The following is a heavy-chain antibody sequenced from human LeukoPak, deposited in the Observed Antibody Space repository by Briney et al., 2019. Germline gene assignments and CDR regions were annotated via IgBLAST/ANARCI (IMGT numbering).Heavy chain of an antibody. Sequence: SETLSLTCTVSGGSISSYYWSWIRQPPGKGLEWIGEINHSGSTNYNPSLKSRVTISVDTSKNQFSLKLSSVTAADTAVYYCARGSSSWYDHFGYWGQGTLVTVSS. V-gene: IGHV4-34*01. CDR2: INHSGST. J-gene: IGHJ4*02. D-gene: IGHD6-13*01. CDR1: GGSISSYY. CDR3: ARGSSSWYDHFGY.